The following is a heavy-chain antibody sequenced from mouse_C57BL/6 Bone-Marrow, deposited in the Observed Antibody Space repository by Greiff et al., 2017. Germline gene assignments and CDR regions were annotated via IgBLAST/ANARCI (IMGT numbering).Heavy chain of an antibody. CDR3: ARLGRQAMDY. Sequence: VQLQQPGAELVKPGASVKLSCKASGYTFTSYWMHWVKQRPGQGLEWIGMIHPNSGSTNYNEKFKSKATLTVDKSSSTSYMQLSSLTSEDSAVYYCARLGRQAMDYWGQGTSVTVSS. J-gene: IGHJ4*01. V-gene: IGHV1-64*01. CDR1: GYTFTSYW. CDR2: IHPNSGST. D-gene: IGHD4-1*01.